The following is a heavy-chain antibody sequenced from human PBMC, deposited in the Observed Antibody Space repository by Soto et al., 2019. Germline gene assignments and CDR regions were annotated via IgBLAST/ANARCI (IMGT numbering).Heavy chain of an antibody. CDR3: ARDRLVPYGYGMDV. CDR1: GFTFRSYG. CDR2: IWFDGSKK. Sequence: GGPLRLSCAASGFTFRSYGIHWVRQAPGKGLEWVALIWFDGSKKYYVDSVKGRFAVSRDNSKNTLYLQMNSLRVEDTAVYYCARDRLVPYGYGMDVWGQGTTVTVSS. J-gene: IGHJ6*02. V-gene: IGHV3-33*01. D-gene: IGHD2-2*01.